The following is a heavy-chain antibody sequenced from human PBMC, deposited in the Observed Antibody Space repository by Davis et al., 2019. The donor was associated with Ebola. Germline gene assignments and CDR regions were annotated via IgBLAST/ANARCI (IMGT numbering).Heavy chain of an antibody. Sequence: ASVKVSCKASGYIFTTYGMHWVRQAPGQGLEWMGWINTNTGNPRYAKGFTGRFVFSLDTSVSTAYLQINSLKTEDTAVYYSVSLPDIWGQGTMVTVSS. CDR3: VSLPDI. CDR1: GYIFTTYG. CDR2: INTNTGNP. J-gene: IGHJ3*02. V-gene: IGHV7-4-1*02.